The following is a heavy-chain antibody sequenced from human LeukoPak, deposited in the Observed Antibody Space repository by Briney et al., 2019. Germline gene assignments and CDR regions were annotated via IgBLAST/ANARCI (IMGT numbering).Heavy chain of an antibody. CDR2: IYPGDSDT. V-gene: IGHV5-51*01. CDR3: ARREGGSYRNDAFDI. D-gene: IGHD1-26*01. Sequence: GESLKISCKGSGYSFTSYWIGWVRQMSGKGLEWMGIIYPGDSDTRYSPSFQGQVTISADKSISTAYLQWSSLKASDTPMYYCARREGGSYRNDAFDIWGQGTMVTVSS. CDR1: GYSFTSYW. J-gene: IGHJ3*02.